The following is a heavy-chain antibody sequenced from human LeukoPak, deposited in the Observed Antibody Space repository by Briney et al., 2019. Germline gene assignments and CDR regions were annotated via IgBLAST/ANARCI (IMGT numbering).Heavy chain of an antibody. Sequence: SETLSLTCTVSGDSISRYYWSWIRQPPGKGLEWIGYIDYSGSTNYNPSLKSRVTMSVDTSKNQFSLKLSSVTAADTAVYYCARWVAAASIDYWGQGTLVTVSS. CDR2: IDYSGST. D-gene: IGHD6-13*01. CDR1: GDSISRYY. V-gene: IGHV4-59*01. CDR3: ARWVAAASIDY. J-gene: IGHJ4*02.